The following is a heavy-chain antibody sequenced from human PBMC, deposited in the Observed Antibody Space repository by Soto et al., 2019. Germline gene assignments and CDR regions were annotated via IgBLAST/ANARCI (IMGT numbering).Heavy chain of an antibody. J-gene: IGHJ5*02. D-gene: IGHD1-20*01. V-gene: IGHV3-23*01. CDR3: AKYKQGSAWFDP. CDR2: IGGTDGTT. Sequence: EVQLLESGGGVEQPGGSLRLSCTTSGFTLSSSAMSWARQAPGRGLEWVSVIGGTDGTTYYADSVRGRFTISRDNSQNTLYLQMNSLRTEDTAVYYCAKYKQGSAWFDPWGQGTLVTVSS. CDR1: GFTLSSSA.